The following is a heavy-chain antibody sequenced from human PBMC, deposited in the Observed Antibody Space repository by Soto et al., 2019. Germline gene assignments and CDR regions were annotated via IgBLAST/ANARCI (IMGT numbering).Heavy chain of an antibody. CDR3: ARDLDGSGNYYPDY. J-gene: IGHJ4*02. CDR2: ISPYNRST. Sequence: ASLQASWEESCYPFSSIGIWWVRQEPGKGLERMGWISPYNRSTYYAQRLQGRVTLTTDTSTSTAYMELRSMRSEDTDVYFCARDLDGSGNYYPDYWGQGTRVTSPQ. CDR1: CYPFSSIG. D-gene: IGHD3-10*01. V-gene: IGHV1-18*01.